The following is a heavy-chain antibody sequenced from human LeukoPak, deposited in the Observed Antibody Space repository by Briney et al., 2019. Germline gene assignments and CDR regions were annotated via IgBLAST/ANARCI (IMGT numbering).Heavy chain of an antibody. CDR3: ARDRIPAWQAGDAFDI. D-gene: IGHD2-21*01. J-gene: IGHJ3*02. V-gene: IGHV1-46*01. CDR1: GYTFTSYY. CDR2: INPSGGST. Sequence: ASVKVSCKASGYTFTSYYMHWVRQAPGQGLEWMGIINPSGGSTSYARKFQGRVTMTRDTSTSTVYMELSSLRSEDTAVYYCARDRIPAWQAGDAFDIWGQGTMVTVSS.